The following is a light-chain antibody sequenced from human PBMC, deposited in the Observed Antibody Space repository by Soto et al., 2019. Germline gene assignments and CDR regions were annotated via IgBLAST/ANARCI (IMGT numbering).Light chain of an antibody. J-gene: IGKJ2*01. CDR1: QSVSSN. CDR2: GAS. Sequence: EIVMTQSPATLAVSPGERATLSCRASQSVSSNFAWYQQKPGQAPRLLIYGASSRATGTPSRFSGSGSGTEFTLTISSLQSEDFAVYYCQQYNSWPYTFGLGTKVEMK. CDR3: QQYNSWPYT. V-gene: IGKV3-15*01.